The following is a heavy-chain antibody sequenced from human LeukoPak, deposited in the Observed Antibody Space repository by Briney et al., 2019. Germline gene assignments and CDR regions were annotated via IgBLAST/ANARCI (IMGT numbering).Heavy chain of an antibody. D-gene: IGHD3-22*01. J-gene: IGHJ4*02. V-gene: IGHV3-53*01. CDR3: ASLRGYYDSSGYYLHY. Sequence: PGRSLRLSCAASGFTVSSNYMSWVRQAPGKGLEWVSVIYSGGSTYYADSVKGRFTISRDNSKNTLYLQMNSLRAEDTAVYYCASLRGYYDSSGYYLHYWGQGTLVTVSS. CDR2: IYSGGST. CDR1: GFTVSSNY.